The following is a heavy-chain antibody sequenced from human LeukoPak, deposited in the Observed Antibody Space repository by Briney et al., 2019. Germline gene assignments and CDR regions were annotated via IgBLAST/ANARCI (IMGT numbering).Heavy chain of an antibody. CDR2: INNDGSST. D-gene: IGHD2-8*02. CDR1: GFTLSNYW. V-gene: IGHV3-74*01. CDR3: AGTYWADY. Sequence: PGGSLRLSCAASGFTLSNYWMHWVRQAPGKGLVWVSRINNDGSSTNYADSVKGRFTISRDNAKNTLYLQMNSLRADDTAVYYCAGTYWADYWGQGTLVTVSS. J-gene: IGHJ4*02.